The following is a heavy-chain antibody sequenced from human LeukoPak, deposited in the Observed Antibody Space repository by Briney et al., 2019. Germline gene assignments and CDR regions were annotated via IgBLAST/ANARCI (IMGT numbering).Heavy chain of an antibody. V-gene: IGHV1-24*01. CDR3: AGVTTFSFDY. J-gene: IGHJ4*02. CDR2: FDPEDGET. CDR1: GYTLTELS. Sequence: ASVKVSCTVSGYTLTELSMHWVRQAPGKGLEWMGGFDPEDGETIYAQKFQGRDTMTEDTSTDTAYMELSSLRSEDTAVYYCAGVTTFSFDYWGQGTLVTVSS. D-gene: IGHD4-17*01.